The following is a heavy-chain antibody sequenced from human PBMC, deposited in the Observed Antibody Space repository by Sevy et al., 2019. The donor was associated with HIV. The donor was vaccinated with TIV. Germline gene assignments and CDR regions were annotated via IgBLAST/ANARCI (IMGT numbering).Heavy chain of an antibody. Sequence: GGSLRLSCAASGFAPSTYGMHRVRQAPCKGLEWVAVIGYDRSNKYYADSVKGRFSISRDNSRNTLFLQMDSLRAEDTAVYYCARDPRMYGDYLLAYFDYWGQGTLVTVSS. J-gene: IGHJ4*02. D-gene: IGHD2-8*01. CDR2: IGYDRSNK. V-gene: IGHV3-33*01. CDR3: ARDPRMYGDYLLAYFDY. CDR1: GFAPSTYG.